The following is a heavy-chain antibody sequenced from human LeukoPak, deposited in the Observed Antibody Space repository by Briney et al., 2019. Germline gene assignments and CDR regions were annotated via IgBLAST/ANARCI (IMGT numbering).Heavy chain of an antibody. CDR3: TRVDRYHYYLDV. CDR2: IMPLFNTA. Sequence: SVKVSCKASGGTFSSYSITWVRQAPGQGLEWMGGIMPLFNTANYAQQFQGRVTITTDESTSTAYMELSSLRFEDTAMYYCTRVDRYHYYLDVWGKGTAVTVSS. V-gene: IGHV1-69*05. J-gene: IGHJ6*03. CDR1: GGTFSSYS.